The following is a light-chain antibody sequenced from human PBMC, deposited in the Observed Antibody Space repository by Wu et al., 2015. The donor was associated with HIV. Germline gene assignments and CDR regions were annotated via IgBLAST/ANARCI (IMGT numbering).Light chain of an antibody. CDR1: QSVNNNNYNY. CDR3: QQYTNSPCT. Sequence: EIVLTQSPGTLSLSPGERATLSCRATQSVNNNNYNYLAWYQQKPGQAPRLLIYGASNEGRWHSRDRFSGSGSGTDFTLTISRLEPEDFAVYYCQQYTNSPCTFGLGDQTWRSN. V-gene: IGKV3-20*01. J-gene: IGKJ2*02. CDR2: GAS.